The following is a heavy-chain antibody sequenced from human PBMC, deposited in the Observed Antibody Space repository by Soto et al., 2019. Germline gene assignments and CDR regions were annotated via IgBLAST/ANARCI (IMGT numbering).Heavy chain of an antibody. D-gene: IGHD6-13*01. CDR2: IYTSGST. V-gene: IGHV4-4*07. Sequence: PSETLSLTCTVSGGSISSYYWSWIRQPAGKGLEWIGRIYTSGSTNYNPSLKSRVTMSVDTSKNQFSLKLSSVTAADTAVYYCARDPRQLVRGNWFDPWGQGTLVTVS. J-gene: IGHJ5*02. CDR1: GGSISSYY. CDR3: ARDPRQLVRGNWFDP.